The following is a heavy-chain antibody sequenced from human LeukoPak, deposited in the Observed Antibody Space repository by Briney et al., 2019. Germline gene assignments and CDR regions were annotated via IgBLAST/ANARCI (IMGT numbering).Heavy chain of an antibody. Sequence: ASVKVSCKASGYTFTTYGISWVRQAPGQGLEWMGWISAYNGHTNYAQKLQDRVTMTTDASTSTAYMDLGSLRSDDSAVYYCAGLRDSNAGNYFDYWGQGTLVTVSS. J-gene: IGHJ4*02. D-gene: IGHD3-10*01. CDR1: GYTFTTYG. CDR3: AGLRDSNAGNYFDY. CDR2: ISAYNGHT. V-gene: IGHV1-18*01.